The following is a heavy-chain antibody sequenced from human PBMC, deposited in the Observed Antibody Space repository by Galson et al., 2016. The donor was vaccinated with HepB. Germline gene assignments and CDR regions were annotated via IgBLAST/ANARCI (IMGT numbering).Heavy chain of an antibody. CDR3: ATGIVVAGKMYYYYMDV. V-gene: IGHV4-39*01. Sequence: LSLTCIVSGASLSSSDYYWGWIRQPPGRGLEWIGSIYYSENTYYNPSLQSRVTISVDTSTNQFSLRLNSVTAADTGVYYCATGIVVAGKMYYYYMDVWGTGTTVTVSS. CDR1: GASLSSSDYY. D-gene: IGHD6-19*01. J-gene: IGHJ6*03. CDR2: IYYSENT.